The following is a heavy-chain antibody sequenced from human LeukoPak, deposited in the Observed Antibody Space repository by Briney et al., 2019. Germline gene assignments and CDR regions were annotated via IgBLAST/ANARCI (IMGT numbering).Heavy chain of an antibody. Sequence: GGSLRLSCAASGFTFSSYAMSWVRQAPGKGLEWVSAISGSGGSTYYADSVKGRFTISRDNSKNTLYLQMNSLRAEDTAVYYCASLVGYDSSGYPWGQGTPVTVSS. CDR3: ASLVGYDSSGYP. CDR2: ISGSGGST. D-gene: IGHD3-22*01. CDR1: GFTFSSYA. V-gene: IGHV3-23*01. J-gene: IGHJ5*02.